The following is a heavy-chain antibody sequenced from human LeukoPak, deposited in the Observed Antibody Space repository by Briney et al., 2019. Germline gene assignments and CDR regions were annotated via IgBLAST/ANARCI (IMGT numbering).Heavy chain of an antibody. V-gene: IGHV3-30-3*01. Sequence: GGSLRLSCAASGFTFSSYAMHWVRQAPGKGLEWVAVISYDGSNKYYADSVKGRFTISRDNSKNTLYLQMNSLRAEDTAVYFCAREMGSSSYVVDIWGQGTMVSVSS. CDR3: AREMGSSSYVVDI. CDR2: ISYDGSNK. CDR1: GFTFSSYA. D-gene: IGHD6-13*01. J-gene: IGHJ3*02.